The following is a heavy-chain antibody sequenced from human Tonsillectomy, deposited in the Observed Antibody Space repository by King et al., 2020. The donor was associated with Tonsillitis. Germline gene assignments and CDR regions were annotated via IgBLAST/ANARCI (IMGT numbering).Heavy chain of an antibody. Sequence: VQLVESGGGVVQPGRSLRLSCAASGFTFSSYGMHWVRQAPGAGLEWVARIWYDGSNKHYAASVKGRFTISRDNSKNTRDLQMNSLRAEDTAVYYFARFSGSHPHWFDPWGQGTLVTVSS. D-gene: IGHD1-26*01. CDR1: GFTFSSYG. CDR2: IWYDGSNK. J-gene: IGHJ5*02. CDR3: ARFSGSHPHWFDP. V-gene: IGHV3-33*01.